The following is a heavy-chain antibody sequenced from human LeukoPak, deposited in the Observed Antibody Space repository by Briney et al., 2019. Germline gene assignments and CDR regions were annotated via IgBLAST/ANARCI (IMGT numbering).Heavy chain of an antibody. Sequence: ASVKVSCKASGYTFTNYGVSWVRQAPGQGLEWMGWISGYNGDTKSAEKFQGRVTMTTDTSTSTAYMDLRSLTSDDTAVYYCARGGTYGSGRNQHTTLDYWGQGTLVTVSS. CDR1: GYTFTNYG. J-gene: IGHJ4*02. CDR2: ISGYNGDT. D-gene: IGHD3-10*01. V-gene: IGHV1-18*01. CDR3: ARGGTYGSGRNQHTTLDY.